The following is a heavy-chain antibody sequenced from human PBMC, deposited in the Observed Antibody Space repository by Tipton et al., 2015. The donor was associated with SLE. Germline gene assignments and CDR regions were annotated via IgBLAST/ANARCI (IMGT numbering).Heavy chain of an antibody. CDR2: IYYSGST. V-gene: IGHV4-34*01. Sequence: TLSLTCAVYGGSFSGYYWSWIRQPPGKGLEWIGSIYYSGSTYYNPSLKSRVTISVDTSKNQFSLKLSSVTAADTAVYYCARDLGRGYNWFDPWGQGTLVTAS. CDR1: GGSFSGYY. CDR3: ARDLGRGYNWFDP. J-gene: IGHJ5*02. D-gene: IGHD1-26*01.